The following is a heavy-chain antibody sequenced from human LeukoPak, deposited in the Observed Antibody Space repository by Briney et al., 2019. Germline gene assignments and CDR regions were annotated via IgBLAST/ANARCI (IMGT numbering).Heavy chain of an antibody. CDR3: ARGSLQLWFLSPFDY. J-gene: IGHJ4*02. Sequence: GGSLRLSCAASGFTFSSYGMHWVRQAPGKGLEWVVVIWYDGSNKYYADSVKGRFTISRDNSKNTLYLQMNSLRAEDTAVYYCARGSLQLWFLSPFDYWGQGTLVTVSS. V-gene: IGHV3-33*01. CDR1: GFTFSSYG. CDR2: IWYDGSNK. D-gene: IGHD5-18*01.